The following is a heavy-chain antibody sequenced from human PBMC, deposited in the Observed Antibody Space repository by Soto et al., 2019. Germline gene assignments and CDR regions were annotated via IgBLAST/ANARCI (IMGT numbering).Heavy chain of an antibody. Sequence: QVQLVQSGAEVKKPGSSVKVSCKASGGTFSSYAISWVRQAPGQGLEWMGWIIPIFGTANYAQKFQGRVTIAADESTSTADIGMGSLRSEDTAVYYCARGPGSSGWLYGMTVWGQGTTVTVSS. J-gene: IGHJ6*02. CDR2: IIPIFGTA. CDR3: ARGPGSSGWLYGMTV. V-gene: IGHV1-69*12. CDR1: GGTFSSYA. D-gene: IGHD6-19*01.